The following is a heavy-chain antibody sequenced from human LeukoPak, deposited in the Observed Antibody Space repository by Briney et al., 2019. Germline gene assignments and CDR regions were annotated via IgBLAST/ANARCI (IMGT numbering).Heavy chain of an antibody. CDR1: GFTVSSNY. V-gene: IGHV3-53*01. CDR3: AGTRSQKWLLPY. Sequence: GGSLRLSCAASGFTVSSNYMSWVRQAPGKGLEWVSVIYSGGSTYYADSVKGRFTISRDNSKNTLYLQMNSLRAEDTAVYYCAGTRSQKWLLPYWGQGTLVTVSS. D-gene: IGHD3-22*01. CDR2: IYSGGST. J-gene: IGHJ4*02.